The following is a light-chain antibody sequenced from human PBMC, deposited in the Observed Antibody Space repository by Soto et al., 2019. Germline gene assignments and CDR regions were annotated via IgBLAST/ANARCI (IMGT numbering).Light chain of an antibody. Sequence: EIVLMQSPGTLSLSQGERATLFCRASQSIANYVAWYQQKPGQAPRLVIYGASNRATGIPARFSGSGSGTEFTLTISSLQSEDFAVYYCQQYNNWPITFGQGTLLE. CDR1: QSIANY. CDR2: GAS. V-gene: IGKV3D-15*01. J-gene: IGKJ5*01. CDR3: QQYNNWPIT.